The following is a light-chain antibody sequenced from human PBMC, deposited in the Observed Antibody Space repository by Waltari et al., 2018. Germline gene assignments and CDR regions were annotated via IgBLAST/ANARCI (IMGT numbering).Light chain of an antibody. J-gene: IGLJ2*01. V-gene: IGLV6-57*03. CDR1: SGSIDSKY. CDR2: KDS. CDR3: QSADETYSVL. Sequence: VLTQPHSVSGSPGQTVTISCTRSSGSIDSKYVQWYQPRPSSVPISVIYKDSQRPSGVPDRFSGSIDSSSDSASLTISGLKSEDEAEYYCQSADETYSVLCGGGTRLTVL.